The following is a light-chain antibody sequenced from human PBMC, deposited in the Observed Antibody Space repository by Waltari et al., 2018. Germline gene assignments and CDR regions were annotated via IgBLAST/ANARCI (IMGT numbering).Light chain of an antibody. J-gene: IGLJ3*02. CDR2: GKE. Sequence: SSELTQGPAVSVALGQTVKITCQGDSLRTSYASWYQLKPGPSPVLFLFGKEKRPSGSPDRFAGYSSGTTSSLTITGAQAEDEADYYCHSRNGRNNEVVFGGGTKLTVL. CDR3: HSRNGRNNEVV. CDR1: SLRTSY. V-gene: IGLV3-19*01.